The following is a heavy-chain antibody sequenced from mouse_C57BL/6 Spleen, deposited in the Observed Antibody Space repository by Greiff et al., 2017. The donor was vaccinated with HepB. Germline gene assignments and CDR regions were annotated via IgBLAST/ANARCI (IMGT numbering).Heavy chain of an antibody. CDR2: INPNNGGT. Sequence: EVQLQQSGPELVKPGASVKISCKASGYTFTDYYMNWVKQSHGKSLEWIGDINPNNGGTSYNQKFKGKATLTVDKSSSTAYMELRSLTSEDSAVYYYASYYDYDRYFDVWGTGTTVTVSS. CDR3: ASYYDYDRYFDV. CDR1: GYTFTDYY. J-gene: IGHJ1*03. V-gene: IGHV1-26*01. D-gene: IGHD2-4*01.